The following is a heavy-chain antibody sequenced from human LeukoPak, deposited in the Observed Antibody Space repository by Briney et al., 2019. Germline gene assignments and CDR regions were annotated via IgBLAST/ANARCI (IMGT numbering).Heavy chain of an antibody. CDR1: GFTFNNFP. CDR3: ARLRWEITHYWYFDL. J-gene: IGHJ2*01. V-gene: IGHV3-23*01. Sequence: PGGSLRLYCAASGFTFNNFPMSWVRQAPGKGLEWVSAINPSGGDPYFPDSVRGRFTISRDNSKNTVYLQMDSLRVEDTAVYYCARLRWEITHYWYFDLWGRGALVTVSS. D-gene: IGHD4-23*01. CDR2: INPSGGDP.